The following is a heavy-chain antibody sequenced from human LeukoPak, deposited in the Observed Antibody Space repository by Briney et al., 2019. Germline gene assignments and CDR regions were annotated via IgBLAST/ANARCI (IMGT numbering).Heavy chain of an antibody. CDR1: GFTFSSYS. D-gene: IGHD4-23*01. J-gene: IGHJ6*03. V-gene: IGHV3-21*01. CDR2: ISSSSSYI. Sequence: GGSLRLSCAASGFTFSSYSMNWVRQAPGKGLEWVSSISSSSSYIYYADSVKGRFTISRDNAKNSLYLQMNSLRAEDTAVYYCARGQLPRYYCMDVWGKGTTVTVSS. CDR3: ARGQLPRYYCMDV.